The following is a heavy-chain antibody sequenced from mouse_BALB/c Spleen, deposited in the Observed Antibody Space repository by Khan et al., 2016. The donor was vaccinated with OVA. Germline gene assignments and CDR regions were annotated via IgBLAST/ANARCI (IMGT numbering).Heavy chain of an antibody. CDR3: AREGAYYRSDGWFAY. Sequence: QIQLVQSGTELARPGASVKMSCKASGYTFTTYTMHWVKQRPGRGLEWIGYISPSSGYTNYNQKFKDKATLTADKSSITAYMQLSSLTSEDSAVYYCAREGAYYRSDGWFAYWGQGTLVTVSA. CDR1: GYTFTTYT. D-gene: IGHD2-14*01. J-gene: IGHJ3*01. CDR2: ISPSSGYT. V-gene: IGHV1-4*01.